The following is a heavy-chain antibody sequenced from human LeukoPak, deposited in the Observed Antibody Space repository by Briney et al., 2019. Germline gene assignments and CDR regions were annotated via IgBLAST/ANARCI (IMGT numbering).Heavy chain of an antibody. CDR1: GGSFSGYY. D-gene: IGHD6-6*01. CDR2: INHSGST. Sequence: SETLSLTCAVYGGSFSGYYWSWIRQPPGKGLEWIGEINHSGSTNYNPSLKSRVTISVDTSKNQFSLKLSSVTAADTAVHYCARHYSSSGAFDIWGQGTMVTVSS. CDR3: ARHYSSSGAFDI. J-gene: IGHJ3*02. V-gene: IGHV4-34*01.